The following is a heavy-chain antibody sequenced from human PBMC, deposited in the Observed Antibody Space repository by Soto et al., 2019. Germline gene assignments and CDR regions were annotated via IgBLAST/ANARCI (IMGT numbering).Heavy chain of an antibody. J-gene: IGHJ6*02. V-gene: IGHV1-3*01. D-gene: IGHD5-12*01. CDR2: INAGNGNT. Sequence: ASVKVSCKASGYTFTSYAMHRVRQAPGQRLEWMGWINAGNGNTKYSQKFQGRVTITRGTSASTAYMELSSLRSEDTAVYYCASRYSGYQYYYYGMDVWGQGTTVTVSS. CDR3: ASRYSGYQYYYYGMDV. CDR1: GYTFTSYA.